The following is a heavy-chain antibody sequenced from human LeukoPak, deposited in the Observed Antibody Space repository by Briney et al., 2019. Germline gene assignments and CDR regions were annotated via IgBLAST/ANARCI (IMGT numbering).Heavy chain of an antibody. J-gene: IGHJ4*02. CDR1: GFTVSSNY. V-gene: IGHV3-66*01. CDR3: ARAGTTYYYDRSGYYYEGFSHFDY. Sequence: GGSLRLSCAASGFTVSSNYMSWVRQAPGKGLEWVSVIYSGGSTYYADSVKGRFTISRDNSKNTLYLQMNSLRAEDTAVYYCARAGTTYYYDRSGYYYEGFSHFDYWGQGTLVTVSS. CDR2: IYSGGST. D-gene: IGHD3-22*01.